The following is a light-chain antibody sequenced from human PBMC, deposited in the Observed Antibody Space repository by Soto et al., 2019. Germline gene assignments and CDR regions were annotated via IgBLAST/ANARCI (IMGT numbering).Light chain of an antibody. CDR2: DVS. Sequence: QSALTQPASVSGSPGQSITISCTGTSSDVGGYNYVSWYQQHPGKAPKLMIYDVSNRPTGVSNRVSGSKSGNTASLNISGLQAEDEADYYCSSYTSSSTLLYVFGTGTKVTVL. CDR1: SSDVGGYNY. V-gene: IGLV2-14*01. J-gene: IGLJ1*01. CDR3: SSYTSSSTLLYV.